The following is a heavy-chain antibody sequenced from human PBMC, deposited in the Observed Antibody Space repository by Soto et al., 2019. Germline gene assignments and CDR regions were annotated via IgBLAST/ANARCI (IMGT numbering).Heavy chain of an antibody. Sequence: GGSLRLSCAASGFTFSSYGMHWVRQAPGKGLEWVAVISYDGSNKYYADSVKGRFTISRDNSKNTLYLQMNSLRAEDTAVYYCAKGSPYFYDSSGPDDWGQGSLVTVSS. CDR2: ISYDGSNK. CDR1: GFTFSSYG. J-gene: IGHJ4*02. V-gene: IGHV3-30*18. D-gene: IGHD3-22*01. CDR3: AKGSPYFYDSSGPDD.